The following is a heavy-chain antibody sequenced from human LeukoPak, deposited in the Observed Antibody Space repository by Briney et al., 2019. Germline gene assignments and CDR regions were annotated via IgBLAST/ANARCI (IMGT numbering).Heavy chain of an antibody. V-gene: IGHV3-21*01. CDR2: ISSSSSYI. J-gene: IGHJ4*02. Sequence: PGGSLRLSCAASGFTFSSYSMNWVRQAPGKGLEWVSSISSSSSYIYYADSVKGRFTISRDNAKNSLYLQMNSLRAEDTAVYYCARADDYYDSSGYYGGFWDWGQGTLVTVSS. CDR3: ARADDYYDSSGYYGGFWD. CDR1: GFTFSSYS. D-gene: IGHD3-22*01.